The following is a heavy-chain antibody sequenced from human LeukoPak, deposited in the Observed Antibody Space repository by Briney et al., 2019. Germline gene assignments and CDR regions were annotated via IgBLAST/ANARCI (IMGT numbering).Heavy chain of an antibody. J-gene: IGHJ6*03. CDR2: IYYSGST. Sequence: SETLSLTCTVSGGSISSSSYYWGWIRQPPGKGLEWIGSIYYSGSTYYNPSLKSRVTISVDTSKNQFSLKLSSVTAADTAVYYCARDRWSSSWKVDYYYYMDVWGKGTTVTVSS. V-gene: IGHV4-39*07. CDR3: ARDRWSSSWKVDYYYYMDV. CDR1: GGSISSSSYY. D-gene: IGHD6-13*01.